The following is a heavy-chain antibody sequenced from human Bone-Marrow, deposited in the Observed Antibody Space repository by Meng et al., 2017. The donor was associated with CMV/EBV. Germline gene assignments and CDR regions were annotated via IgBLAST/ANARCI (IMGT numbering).Heavy chain of an antibody. CDR3: AGLAAADPKSGYYFDY. CDR2: ISYDGSNK. V-gene: IGHV3-30*04. D-gene: IGHD6-13*01. Sequence: GGSLRLSCAASGFTSSSHAMHWVRQAPGKGLEWVAVISYDGSNKYYADSGKGRFTISRDNSKNTLYLQMNSLRAEDTAVYYCAGLAAADPKSGYYFDYWGQGTLVTFSS. CDR1: GFTSSSHA. J-gene: IGHJ4*02.